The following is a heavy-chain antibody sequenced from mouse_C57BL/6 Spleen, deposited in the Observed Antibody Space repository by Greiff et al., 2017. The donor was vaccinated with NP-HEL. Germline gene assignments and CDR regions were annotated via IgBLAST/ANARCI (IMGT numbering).Heavy chain of an antibody. J-gene: IGHJ1*03. CDR3: ARYYVTSYWYFDV. D-gene: IGHD1-1*01. CDR2: IFPGSGST. CDR1: GYTFTDYY. V-gene: IGHV1-75*01. Sequence: QLQQSGPELVKPGASVKISCKASGYTFTDYYINWVKQRPGQGLEWIGWIFPGSGSTYYNEKFKGKATLAVDKSSSTAYMLLSSLTSEDSAVYFCARYYVTSYWYFDVWGTGTTVTVSS.